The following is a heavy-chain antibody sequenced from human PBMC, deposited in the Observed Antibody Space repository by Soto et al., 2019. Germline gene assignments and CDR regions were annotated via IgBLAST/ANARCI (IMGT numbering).Heavy chain of an antibody. CDR3: ARQYLPPDSSGQGDAFDI. J-gene: IGHJ3*02. CDR1: GGSISSSNW. D-gene: IGHD3-22*01. CDR2: IYHSGST. V-gene: IGHV4-4*02. Sequence: SETLSLTCAVSGGSISSSNWWSWVRQPPGKGLEWIGEIYHSGSTNYNPSLKSRVTISVDKSKNQFSLKLSSVTAADTAVYYCARQYLPPDSSGQGDAFDIWGQGTMVTVSS.